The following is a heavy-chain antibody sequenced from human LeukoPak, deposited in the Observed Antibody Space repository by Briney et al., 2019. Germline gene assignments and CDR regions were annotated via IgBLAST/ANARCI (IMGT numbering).Heavy chain of an antibody. CDR2: IYYSGST. V-gene: IGHV4-59*11. CDR1: GGSISSHY. CDR3: ARSGGPCSSTSCYRGIRKNNWFDP. D-gene: IGHD2-2*02. Sequence: SETLSLTCTVSGGSISSHYWSWIRQPPGKGLEWIGYIYYSGSTNYNPSLKSRVTMSVDTSKNQFSLKLSSVTAADTAVYYCARSGGPCSSTSCYRGIRKNNWFDPWGQGTLVTVSS. J-gene: IGHJ5*02.